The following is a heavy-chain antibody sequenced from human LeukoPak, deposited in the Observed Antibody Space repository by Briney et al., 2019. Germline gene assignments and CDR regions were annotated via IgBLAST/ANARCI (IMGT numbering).Heavy chain of an antibody. CDR1: GFTFSSYA. D-gene: IGHD3-3*01. V-gene: IGHV3-30-3*01. CDR2: ISYDGSNK. Sequence: GRSLRLSCAASGFTFSSYAMHWVRQAPGKGLEWVAVISYDGSNKYYADSVKGRFTISRDNSKNTLYLQMNSLRAEDTAVYYRAREMAFGVVIMGDYFDYWGQGTLVTVSS. CDR3: AREMAFGVVIMGDYFDY. J-gene: IGHJ4*02.